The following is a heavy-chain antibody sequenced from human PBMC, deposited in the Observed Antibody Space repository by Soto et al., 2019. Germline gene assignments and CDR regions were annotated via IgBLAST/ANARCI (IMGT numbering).Heavy chain of an antibody. CDR3: ARGQRFSDWFDP. CDR1: GGTISGYY. Sequence: SETLSLTCSVSGGTISGYYWTWIRQPAGKGLGWIGRIYSSGNTKYNPSLQSRVTMSLDTSNNQFSLRLTSVTAADTAVYYCARGQRFSDWFDPWGQGTLVTVSS. V-gene: IGHV4-4*07. D-gene: IGHD3-3*01. CDR2: IYSSGNT. J-gene: IGHJ5*02.